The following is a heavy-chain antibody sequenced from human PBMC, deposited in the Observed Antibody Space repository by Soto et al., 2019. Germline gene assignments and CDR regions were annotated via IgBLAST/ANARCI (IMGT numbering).Heavy chain of an antibody. V-gene: IGHV1-46*01. D-gene: IGHD6-6*01. CDR2: INPSGGRT. CDR1: GYTFTSYY. CDR3: ARDGGIGAHLYC. J-gene: IGHJ4*02. Sequence: QVQLVQSGAEVKKPGASVKVSCKASGYTFTSYYMHWVRQAPGQGLEWMGIINPSGGRTSYAQKFQGRVRIAMDASPSTVQMELSRLRSEGTAGYYFARDGGIGAHLYCWGQGTLVTVSS.